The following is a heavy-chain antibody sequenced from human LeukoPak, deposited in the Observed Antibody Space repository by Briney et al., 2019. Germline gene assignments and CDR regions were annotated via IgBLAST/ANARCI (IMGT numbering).Heavy chain of an antibody. CDR3: ARVCCGWYNYYGMDV. V-gene: IGHV1-2*02. D-gene: IGHD6-19*01. CDR1: GYTFTGYY. CDR2: INPNSGGT. Sequence: ASVKVSCKASGYTFTGYYMHWVRQAPGQGLEWMGWINPNSGGTNYAQKLQGRVTMTTDTSTSTAYMELRSLRSDDTAVYYCARVCCGWYNYYGMDVWGQGTTVTVSS. J-gene: IGHJ6*02.